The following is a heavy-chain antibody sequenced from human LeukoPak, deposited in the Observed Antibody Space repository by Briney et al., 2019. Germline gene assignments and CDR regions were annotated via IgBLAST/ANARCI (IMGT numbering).Heavy chain of an antibody. CDR2: IYYSGGT. J-gene: IGHJ4*02. CDR3: ARHWYQLPYFSRYSGYPYYFDY. CDR1: GGSISSSSYY. V-gene: IGHV4-39*01. Sequence: SETLSLTCTVSGGSISSSSYYWGWIRRPPGKGLEWIGSIYYSGGTYYNPSLKSRVTISVDTSKNQFSLKLSSVTAADTAVYYCARHWYQLPYFSRYSGYPYYFDYWGQGTLVTVSS. D-gene: IGHD2-2*02.